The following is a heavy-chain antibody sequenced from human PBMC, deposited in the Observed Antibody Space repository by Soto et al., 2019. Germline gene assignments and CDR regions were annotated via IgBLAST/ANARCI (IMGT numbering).Heavy chain of an antibody. Sequence: PSETLPLTCTVSGGSISSYCWSWILQPPGKGLEWIGYIYYSGSTNYNPSLKSRVTISVDTSKNQFSLKLSSVTAADTAVYYCAGGFGKLYYYYYGMDVWGQGTTVTVSS. D-gene: IGHD3-10*01. V-gene: IGHV4-59*01. CDR1: GGSISSYC. J-gene: IGHJ6*02. CDR2: IYYSGST. CDR3: AGGFGKLYYYYYGMDV.